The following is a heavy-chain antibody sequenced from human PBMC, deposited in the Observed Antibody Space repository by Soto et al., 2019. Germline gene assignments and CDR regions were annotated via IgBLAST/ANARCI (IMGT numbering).Heavy chain of an antibody. CDR3: ASVVAPAAMNPGAIWLPHYYYYGMDV. CDR1: GGTFSSYA. V-gene: IGHV1-69*13. Sequence: SVKVSCKASGGTFSSYAISWVRQAPGQGLEWMGGIIPIFGTANYAQKFQGRVTITADESTSTAYMELSSLRSEDTAVYYCASVVAPAAMNPGAIWLPHYYYYGMDVWGQGTTVTVSS. J-gene: IGHJ6*02. D-gene: IGHD2-2*01. CDR2: IIPIFGTA.